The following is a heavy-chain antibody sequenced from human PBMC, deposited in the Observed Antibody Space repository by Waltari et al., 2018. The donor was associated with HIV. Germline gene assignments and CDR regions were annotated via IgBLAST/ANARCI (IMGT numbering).Heavy chain of an antibody. CDR2: IRYYGSNK. CDR1: GFTFSSYG. D-gene: IGHD2-2*01. CDR3: ANLPFQCSSTSCPSRMDV. V-gene: IGHV3-30*02. Sequence: QVQLVESGGGVVQPGGSLRLSCAASGFTFSSYGMHWVRQAPGKGLEWVAFIRYYGSNKYYADAVKGRFTISRDNSKNTLYLQMNSLRAEDTAVYYCANLPFQCSSTSCPSRMDVWGQGTTVTVSS. J-gene: IGHJ6*02.